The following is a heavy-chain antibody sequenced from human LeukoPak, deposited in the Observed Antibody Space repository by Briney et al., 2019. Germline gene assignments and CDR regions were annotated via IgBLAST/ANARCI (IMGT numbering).Heavy chain of an antibody. J-gene: IGHJ4*02. CDR3: ARGPRISLVRGALELDY. D-gene: IGHD3-10*01. V-gene: IGHV4-59*01. Sequence: SETLSLTCTVSGGSINIYYWNWIRQPPGKGLEWIGYIYYSGSTNYNPSLKSRLTISVDTSKNQFSLKLSSVTAADTAVYYCARGPRISLVRGALELDYWGQGTLVTASS. CDR2: IYYSGST. CDR1: GGSINIYY.